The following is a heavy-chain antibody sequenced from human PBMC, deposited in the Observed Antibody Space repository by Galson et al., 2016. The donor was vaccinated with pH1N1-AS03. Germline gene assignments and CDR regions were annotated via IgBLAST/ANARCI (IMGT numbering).Heavy chain of an antibody. J-gene: IGHJ4*01. CDR3: TAGHYTNF. D-gene: IGHD3-3*01. V-gene: IGHV3-23*01. Sequence: SLRLSCAASSGYVMNWVRQAPGKGLEWVSGISVSGIDTYYVDSVKGRFTISRDNSKNRLFLQMDSLRAEDTALYYCTAGHYTNFWGQGTLVTVSS. CDR1: SGYV. CDR2: ISVSGIDT.